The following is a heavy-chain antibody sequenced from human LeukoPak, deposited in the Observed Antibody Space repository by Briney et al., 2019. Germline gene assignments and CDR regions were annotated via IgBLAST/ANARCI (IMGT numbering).Heavy chain of an antibody. J-gene: IGHJ4*02. V-gene: IGHV4-30-4*01. Sequence: SQTLSLTCTVSGGSISSGDYYWSWIRQPPGKGLEWIGYIYYSGSTYYNPSLKSRVTISVDTSKNQFSLKLSSVTAADTAVYYCARGGITIFGVVTKPPDFDYWGQGTLVTVSS. D-gene: IGHD3-3*01. CDR3: ARGGITIFGVVTKPPDFDY. CDR1: GGSISSGDYY. CDR2: IYYSGST.